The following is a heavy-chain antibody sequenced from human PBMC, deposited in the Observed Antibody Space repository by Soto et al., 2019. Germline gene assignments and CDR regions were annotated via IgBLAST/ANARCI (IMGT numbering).Heavy chain of an antibody. CDR1: GGSFSGYY. CDR3: ARGPWRHCSSTSCLIDY. D-gene: IGHD2-2*01. V-gene: IGHV4-34*01. J-gene: IGHJ4*02. CDR2: INHSGST. Sequence: PSETLSLTCAVYGGSFSGYYWSWIRQPPGKGLEWIGEINHSGSTNYNPSLKSRVTISVDTSKNQFPLKLSSVTAADTAVYYCARGPWRHCSSTSCLIDYWGQGTLVTVSS.